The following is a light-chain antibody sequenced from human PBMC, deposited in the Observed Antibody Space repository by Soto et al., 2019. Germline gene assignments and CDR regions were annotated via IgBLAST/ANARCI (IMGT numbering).Light chain of an antibody. CDR2: EVS. J-gene: IGLJ1*01. V-gene: IGLV2-14*01. CDR1: SXDVGGYNY. Sequence: LTQPASVSGSPGQSITISCTGTSXDVGGYNYVSWYQQHPGKAPKLMIYEVSNRPSGVSNRFSGSKSGNTASLTISGLQAEDEADYYCSSYTSSSTSYVFGTGTKVTVL. CDR3: SSYTSSSTSYV.